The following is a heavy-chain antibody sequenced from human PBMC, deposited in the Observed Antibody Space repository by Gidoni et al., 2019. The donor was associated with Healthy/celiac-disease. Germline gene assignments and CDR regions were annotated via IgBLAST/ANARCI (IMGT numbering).Heavy chain of an antibody. Sequence: QVQLVESGGGVVQPGRSLRLSCAASGFTFSSYAMHWVRQAPGKGLEWVAVISYDGSNKYYADSVKGRFIISRDNSKNTLYLQMNSLRAEDTAVYYCARVKVRGLNDYWGQGTLVTVSS. J-gene: IGHJ4*02. D-gene: IGHD3-10*01. CDR2: ISYDGSNK. V-gene: IGHV3-30*04. CDR3: ARVKVRGLNDY. CDR1: GFTFSSYA.